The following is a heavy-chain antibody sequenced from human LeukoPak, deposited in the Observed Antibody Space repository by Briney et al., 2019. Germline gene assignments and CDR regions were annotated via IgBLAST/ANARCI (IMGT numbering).Heavy chain of an antibody. CDR3: ARSWIQLWHFDY. Sequence: SVKVSCKASGYTFTSYAMNWVRQAPGQGLEWMGGIIPIFGTANYAQKFQGRVTITADKSTSTAYMELSSLRSEDTAVYYCARSWIQLWHFDYWGQGTLVTVSS. D-gene: IGHD5-18*01. J-gene: IGHJ4*02. V-gene: IGHV1-69*06. CDR1: GYTFTSYA. CDR2: IIPIFGTA.